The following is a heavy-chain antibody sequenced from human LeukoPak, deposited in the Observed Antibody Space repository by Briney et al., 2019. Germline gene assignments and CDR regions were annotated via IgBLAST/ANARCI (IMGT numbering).Heavy chain of an antibody. J-gene: IGHJ3*02. CDR1: GFTFSSYA. CDR3: ARVGDNDAFDI. D-gene: IGHD4-17*01. V-gene: IGHV3-64*01. CDR2: ISSNGGNT. Sequence: GGPLRLSCVASGFTFSSYAMHWVRQAPGKGLEYVSAISSNGGNTYYANSVKGRFTISRDNSRYTLYLQMGSLRAEDMAVYYCARVGDNDAFDIWGPGTMVTVSS.